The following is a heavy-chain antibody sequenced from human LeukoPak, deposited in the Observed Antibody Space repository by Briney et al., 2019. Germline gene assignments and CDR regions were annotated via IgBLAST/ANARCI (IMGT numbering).Heavy chain of an antibody. D-gene: IGHD3-16*01. CDR2: IYYSGST. CDR3: AREGGDSTASFDY. CDR1: GGSISSGGYY. V-gene: IGHV4-31*03. Sequence: SETLSLTCTVSGGSISSGGYYWSWIRQHPGKGLEWIGYIYYSGSTYYNPSLKSRVTISVDTSKNQFSLKLSSVTAADTAVYYCAREGGDSTASFDYWGQGTLVTVSS. J-gene: IGHJ4*02.